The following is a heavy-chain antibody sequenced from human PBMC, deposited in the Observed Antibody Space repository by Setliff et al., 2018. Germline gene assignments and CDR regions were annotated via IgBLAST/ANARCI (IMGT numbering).Heavy chain of an antibody. CDR3: ARTGTYRYFDY. V-gene: IGHV4-61*09. CDR1: GGSLSSYNY. J-gene: IGHJ4*02. CDR2: IYTDGST. D-gene: IGHD1-1*01. Sequence: SETLSLTCTVSGGSLSSYNYWSWIRQPAGKGLEWIGQIYTDGSTNYNPSLKSRVTISVDKSKNRFSLKLSSVTAADTAVYYCARTGTYRYFDYWGQGALVTVSS.